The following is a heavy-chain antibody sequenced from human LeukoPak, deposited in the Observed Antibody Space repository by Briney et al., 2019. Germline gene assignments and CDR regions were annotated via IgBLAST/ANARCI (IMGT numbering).Heavy chain of an antibody. J-gene: IGHJ6*03. D-gene: IGHD3-10*01. Sequence: GGSLRLSCAASGFTFSSYAMTWVRQAPGKGLEWVSAISASGGSTYYADSVKGRFTISRDNSKNTLYVQMNSLRAEDTAVYYCAKNHGSGSSLKYYYYMDVWGKGTTVTVSS. CDR1: GFTFSSYA. CDR3: AKNHGSGSSLKYYYYMDV. V-gene: IGHV3-23*01. CDR2: ISASGGST.